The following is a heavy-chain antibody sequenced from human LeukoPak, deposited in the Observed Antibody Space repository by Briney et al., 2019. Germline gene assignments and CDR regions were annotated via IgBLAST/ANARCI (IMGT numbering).Heavy chain of an antibody. CDR2: ISSDGSNK. D-gene: IGHD3-10*01. Sequence: GSLRLSCVASGFTFSSYVMHWVRQAPGKGLEWVALISSDGSNKYYADSVKGRFTISRDNPKNAMYLQMNSLSAEDTAVYYCARVWFDNSYFDYWGQGTLVRVSS. J-gene: IGHJ4*02. V-gene: IGHV3-30-3*01. CDR3: ARVWFDNSYFDY. CDR1: GFTFSSYV.